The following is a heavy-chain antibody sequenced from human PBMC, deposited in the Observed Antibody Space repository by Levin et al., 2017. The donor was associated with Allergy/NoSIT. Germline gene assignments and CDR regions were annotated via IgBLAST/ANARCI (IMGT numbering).Heavy chain of an antibody. CDR2: IYYSGST. V-gene: IGHV4-59*01. Sequence: SETLSLTCTVSGGSISSYYWSWIRQPPGKGLEWIGYIYYSGSTNYNPSLKSRVTISVDTSKNQFSLKLSSVTAADTAVYYCARARESGSPYNWFDPWGQGTLVTVSS. CDR1: GGSISSYY. J-gene: IGHJ5*02. D-gene: IGHD1-26*01. CDR3: ARARESGSPYNWFDP.